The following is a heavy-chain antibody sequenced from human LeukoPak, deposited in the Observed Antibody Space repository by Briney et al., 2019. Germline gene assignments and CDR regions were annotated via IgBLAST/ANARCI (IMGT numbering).Heavy chain of an antibody. CDR2: IYYGGRT. Sequence: SETVSLPCTVSGVSICSSSYLWGWIRQPPARVLEWIGSIYYGGRTYYIPSLKSRVTISVDTSKNQFSLKRSSVTAADTAVYYCARGQKYRSGYTVTELGSGYFAYWGQETLVTVSS. CDR1: GVSICSSSYL. J-gene: IGHJ4*02. D-gene: IGHD3-3*01. CDR3: ARGQKYRSGYTVTELGSGYFAY. V-gene: IGHV4-39*01.